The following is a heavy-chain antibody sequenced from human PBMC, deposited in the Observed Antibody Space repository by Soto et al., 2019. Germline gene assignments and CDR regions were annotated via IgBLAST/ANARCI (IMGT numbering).Heavy chain of an antibody. J-gene: IGHJ6*02. Sequence: SGPTLVNPTETLTLTCTFSGFSITSPGMSVSWIRQPPGRALEWLALIERDDDDKYYSTSLKTRLTISRDTRKNQVVLTMANMDPADKATYYCARSITGPRKFNGMDVWGQGTTVTVSS. V-gene: IGHV2-70*13. CDR1: GFSITSPGMS. CDR2: IERDDDDK. CDR3: ARSITGPRKFNGMDV. D-gene: IGHD1-20*01.